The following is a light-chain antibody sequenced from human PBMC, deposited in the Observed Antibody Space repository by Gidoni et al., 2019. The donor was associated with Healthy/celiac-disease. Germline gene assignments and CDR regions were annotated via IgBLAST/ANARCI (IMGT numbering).Light chain of an antibody. V-gene: IGLV3-25*03. CDR3: QSADSSGTYPVV. CDR1: ALPKQY. Sequence: SYELTQPPSVSVSPGQTARIPCSGDALPKQYAYWYQQKPGQAPVLVIYKDSERPSGIPERFSGSSSGTTVTLTISGGQAEDEADYYCQSADSSGTYPVVFGGGTKLTVL. J-gene: IGLJ2*01. CDR2: KDS.